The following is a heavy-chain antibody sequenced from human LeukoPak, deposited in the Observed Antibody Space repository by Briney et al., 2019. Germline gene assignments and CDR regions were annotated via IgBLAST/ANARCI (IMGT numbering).Heavy chain of an antibody. J-gene: IGHJ4*02. Sequence: NSSETLSLTCTVSGGSISSSSYYWGWIRQPPGKGLEWIGSIYYSGSTYYNPSLKSRVTISVDTSKNQFSLKLSSVTAADTAVYYCARPAGVTVADGSLDYYFDYWGQGTLVTVSS. D-gene: IGHD6-19*01. CDR2: IYYSGST. CDR1: GGSISSSSYY. V-gene: IGHV4-39*07. CDR3: ARPAGVTVADGSLDYYFDY.